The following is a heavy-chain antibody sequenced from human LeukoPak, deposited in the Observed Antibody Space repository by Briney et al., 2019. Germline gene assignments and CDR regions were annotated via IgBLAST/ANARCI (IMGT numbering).Heavy chain of an antibody. CDR1: GDSISSSSYY. Sequence: SSETLSLTCTVSGDSISSSSYYWGWIRQPPGKGLEWIGSIYYSGSTYYNPSLRSRVTISVDTSKNHFSLKLRSVTAADTAVYYCAKHGELLSWFDPWGQGTQVTVSS. V-gene: IGHV4-39*01. D-gene: IGHD1-26*01. CDR2: IYYSGST. CDR3: AKHGELLSWFDP. J-gene: IGHJ5*02.